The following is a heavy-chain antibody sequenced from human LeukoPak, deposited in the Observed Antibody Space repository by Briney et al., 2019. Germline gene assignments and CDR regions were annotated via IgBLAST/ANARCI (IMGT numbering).Heavy chain of an antibody. CDR2: TYPHDSDT. D-gene: IGHD3-10*01. CDR1: GYNFPKSW. J-gene: IGHJ4*02. V-gene: IGHV5-51*01. Sequence: RHGESLKISCKASGYNFPKSWIGWVRQMPGKGLEWMGITYPHDSDTRYSPSFQGQVTISADKSNTTAYLQWSSLKASDTAIYYCARHSTSASGTYALDYWGQGTLVAVSS. CDR3: ARHSTSASGTYALDY.